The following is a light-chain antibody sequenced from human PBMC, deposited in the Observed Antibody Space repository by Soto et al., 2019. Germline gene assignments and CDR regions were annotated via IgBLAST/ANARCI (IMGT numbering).Light chain of an antibody. CDR2: EVS. V-gene: IGLV2-14*01. J-gene: IGLJ2*01. CDR3: CSYAGSTTRVL. Sequence: QSALTQPASVSGSPGQSIIISCTGTSSDVDTYKYVSWYQQHPGKAPKLMIYEVSHRPSGVSDRFSGSKSGNTASLTISGRQAEDEADYYCCSYAGSTTRVLFGGGTKVTVL. CDR1: SSDVDTYKY.